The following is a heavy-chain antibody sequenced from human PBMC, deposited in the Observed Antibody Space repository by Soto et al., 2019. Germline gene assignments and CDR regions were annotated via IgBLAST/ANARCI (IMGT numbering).Heavy chain of an antibody. CDR2: LWYDGSEK. V-gene: IGHV3-33*01. D-gene: IGHD3-22*01. J-gene: IGHJ4*02. CDR1: GFTFNNYG. CDR3: ARDEGYYDRAIDY. Sequence: QVQLVESGGGVVQPGRSLRLSCAASGFTFNNYGMHWVRQAPGKGLEWVAVLWYDGSEKYYADSVKGRFTISRDNSKNTLYLQMNSLRAEDTAVYHCARDEGYYDRAIDYWGQGTLVTVSS.